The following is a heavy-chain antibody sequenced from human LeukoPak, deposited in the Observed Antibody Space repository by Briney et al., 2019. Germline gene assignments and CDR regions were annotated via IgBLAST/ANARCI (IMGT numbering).Heavy chain of an antibody. Sequence: GSSLRLSCAASGFTFSNYGIHWVRQAPGKGLEWVAVIWYDGSDEYYADSVKGRFTISRDNSKNTLYLQMNSLRAEDTAVYYCVRGYYAGRGHHFEYWGQGTLVTVSS. CDR3: VRGYYAGRGHHFEY. CDR1: GFTFSNYG. J-gene: IGHJ4*02. D-gene: IGHD3-22*01. V-gene: IGHV3-33*01. CDR2: IWYDGSDE.